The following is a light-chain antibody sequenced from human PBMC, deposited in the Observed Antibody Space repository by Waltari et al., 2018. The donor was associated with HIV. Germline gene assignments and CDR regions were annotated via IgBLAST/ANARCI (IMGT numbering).Light chain of an antibody. Sequence: EIVVTQSPGTLSLSPGERATLSCRTSQSVGSYSAWYQQKPGQAPRLLIYDASNRATGIPARFSGSGSRTDFTLTISSLEPEDFAVYYCQQRFNWVTFGGGTKVEIK. CDR3: QQRFNWVT. CDR1: QSVGSY. CDR2: DAS. V-gene: IGKV3-11*01. J-gene: IGKJ4*01.